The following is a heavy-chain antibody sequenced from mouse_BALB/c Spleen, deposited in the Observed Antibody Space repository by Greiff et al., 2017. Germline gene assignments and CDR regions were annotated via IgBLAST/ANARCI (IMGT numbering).Heavy chain of an antibody. Sequence: EVQLVESGGGLVKPGGSLKLSCAASGFTFSDYYMYWVRQTPEKRLEWVATISDGGSYTYYPDSVKGRFTISRDNAKNNLYLQMSSLKSEDTAMYYCARAYYYGSSPAWFAYWGQGTLVTVSA. CDR3: ARAYYYGSSPAWFAY. D-gene: IGHD1-1*01. CDR2: ISDGGSYT. CDR1: GFTFSDYY. J-gene: IGHJ3*01. V-gene: IGHV5-4*02.